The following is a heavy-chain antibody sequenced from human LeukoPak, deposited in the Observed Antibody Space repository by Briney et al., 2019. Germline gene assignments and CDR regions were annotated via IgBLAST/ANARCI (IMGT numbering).Heavy chain of an antibody. CDR1: GFTFSSYG. CDR3: ARDGDLGVVVVATTDVAYYFDY. D-gene: IGHD2-15*01. J-gene: IGHJ4*02. Sequence: GKSLRLSCAASGFTFSSYGMHWVRPAPGKGLEWVAVISYEGSITYYADSVKGRFAISRDSSQNTLYLQMSSLRAGDTAVYYCARDGDLGVVVVATTDVAYYFDYWGQGTLVTVSS. CDR2: ISYEGSIT. V-gene: IGHV3-30*03.